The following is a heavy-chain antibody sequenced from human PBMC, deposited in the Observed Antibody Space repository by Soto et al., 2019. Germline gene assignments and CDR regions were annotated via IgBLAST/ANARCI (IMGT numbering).Heavy chain of an antibody. CDR3: ASAVYSSGWYVGIDY. CDR1: GGTFSSYA. Sequence: SVKVSCKASGGTFSSYAISWVRQAPGQGLEWMGGIIPIFGTANYAQKFQGRVTITADKSTSTAYMELSSLRSEDTAVYYCASAVYSSGWYVGIDYWGQGTLVTVSS. J-gene: IGHJ4*02. CDR2: IIPIFGTA. V-gene: IGHV1-69*06. D-gene: IGHD6-19*01.